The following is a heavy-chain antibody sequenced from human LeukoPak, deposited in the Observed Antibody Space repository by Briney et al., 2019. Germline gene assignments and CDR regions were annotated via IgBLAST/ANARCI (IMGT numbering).Heavy chain of an antibody. J-gene: IGHJ4*02. CDR3: AREIAVAGSLDY. D-gene: IGHD6-19*01. Sequence: ASVKVSCKASGYTFTGYYMHWVRQAPGQGLEWMGRINPKSGGTNYAQKFQGRVTMTRDTSISTAYMELSRLRSDDTAVYYCAREIAVAGSLDYWGQGTLVTVSS. CDR1: GYTFTGYY. V-gene: IGHV1-2*06. CDR2: INPKSGGT.